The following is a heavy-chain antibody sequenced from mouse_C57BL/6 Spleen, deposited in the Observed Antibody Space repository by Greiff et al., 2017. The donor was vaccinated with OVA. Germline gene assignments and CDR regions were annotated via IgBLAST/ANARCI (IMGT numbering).Heavy chain of an antibody. CDR3: ARDRETGTRYFDY. CDR1: GYSITSGYY. D-gene: IGHD4-1*01. Sequence: EVKLQESGPGLVKPSQSLSLTCSVTGYSITSGYYWNWIRQFPGNKLEWMGYISYDGSNNYNPSLKNRISITRDTSKNQFFLKLNSVTTEDTATYYCARDRETGTRYFDYWGQGTTRTVSS. J-gene: IGHJ2*01. CDR2: ISYDGSN. V-gene: IGHV3-6*01.